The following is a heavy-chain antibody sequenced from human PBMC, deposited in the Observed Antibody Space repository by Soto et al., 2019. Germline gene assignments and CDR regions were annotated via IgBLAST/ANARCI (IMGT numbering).Heavy chain of an antibody. Sequence: GGSLRLSCEGAGFTFSRHALHWVRQAPGKGLEWVAVVSKDGSVKYWIESVKGRFTLSRDNSKNTVYLEMNSLRPEDTGVYYCVRSRSGAVADSFDLWGQGTLVTVSS. CDR2: VSKDGSVK. D-gene: IGHD3-10*01. CDR3: VRSRSGAVADSFDL. J-gene: IGHJ4*02. V-gene: IGHV3-30-3*01. CDR1: GFTFSRHA.